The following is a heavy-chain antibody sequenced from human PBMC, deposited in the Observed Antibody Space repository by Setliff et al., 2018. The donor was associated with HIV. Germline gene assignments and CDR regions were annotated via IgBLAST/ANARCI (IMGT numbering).Heavy chain of an antibody. CDR1: GDSIVSDDSTSSHH. CDR2: TPYSGST. CDR3: VVYFGGNGGRGL. J-gene: IGHJ4*02. D-gene: IGHD2-15*01. Sequence: SETLSLPCRFSGDSIVSDDSTSSHHCSWIRQPPGRGLEWIGTTPYSGSTNYNPSLRSRVTISLDTSTNQFSLRLNSVTAADTAHYFCVVYFGGNGGRGLWGQGTLVTVSS. V-gene: IGHV4-59*11.